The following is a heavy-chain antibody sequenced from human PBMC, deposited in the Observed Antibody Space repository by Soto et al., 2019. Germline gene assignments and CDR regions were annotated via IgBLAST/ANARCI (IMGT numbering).Heavy chain of an antibody. CDR3: ARRTMRYRNFDY. Sequence: SETLSLTCTVSGGSISSSSYYWGWIRQPPGKGLEWIGSIYYSGSTYYNPSLKSRVTISVDTSKNQFSLKLSSVTAADTAVYYCARRTMRYRNFDYWGQGTLVTVSS. V-gene: IGHV4-39*01. J-gene: IGHJ4*02. D-gene: IGHD1-1*01. CDR2: IYYSGST. CDR1: GGSISSSSYY.